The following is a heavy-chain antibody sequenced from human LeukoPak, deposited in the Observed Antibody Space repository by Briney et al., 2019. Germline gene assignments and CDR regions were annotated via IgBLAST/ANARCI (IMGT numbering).Heavy chain of an antibody. J-gene: IGHJ6*02. V-gene: IGHV3-9*01. CDR1: GFTFSSCD. CDR3: AKDWTVSSSGWYGYYGMDV. Sequence: GRSLRLSCAASGFTFSSCDMHWVRQAPGKGLEWVSGISWDSGSIGYADSVKGRFTISRDNAKNSLYLQMNSLRAEDTALYYCAKDWTVSSSGWYGYYGMDVWGQGTTVTVSS. CDR2: ISWDSGSI. D-gene: IGHD6-19*01.